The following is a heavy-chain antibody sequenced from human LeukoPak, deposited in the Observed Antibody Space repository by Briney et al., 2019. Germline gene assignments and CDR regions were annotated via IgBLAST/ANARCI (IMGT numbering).Heavy chain of an antibody. Sequence: GGSLRLSCAASGFTLSSFSMHWVRQCPGRGLEYVSAINYKGGTTYYADSVKGRFTISRDNSKNTLYLQMASLRDGDMGVYYCARVGPATAFDYWGQGTQVTVSS. J-gene: IGHJ4*02. CDR1: GFTLSSFS. V-gene: IGHV3-64*02. CDR3: ARVGPATAFDY. CDR2: INYKGGTT.